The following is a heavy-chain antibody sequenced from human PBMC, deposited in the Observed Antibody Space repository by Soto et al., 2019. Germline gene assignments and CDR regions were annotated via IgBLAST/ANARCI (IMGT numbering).Heavy chain of an antibody. D-gene: IGHD5-18*01. CDR2: ISSSSSYI. CDR1: GFTFSSYS. J-gene: IGHJ6*02. CDR3: ARAHPSYRYYGMDV. V-gene: IGHV3-21*01. Sequence: EVQLVESGGGLVKPGGSLRLSCAASGFTFSSYSMNWVRQAPGKGLEWVSSISSSSSYIYYADSVKGRFTISRDNAKNSLYLQMNSLRDEDTAVYYCARAHPSYRYYGMDVWGQGTTVTVSS.